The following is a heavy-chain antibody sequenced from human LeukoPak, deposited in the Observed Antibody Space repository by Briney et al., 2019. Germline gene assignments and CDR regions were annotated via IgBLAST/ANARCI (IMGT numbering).Heavy chain of an antibody. CDR3: ARADVAVAGTYYYYYMDV. CDR1: GFTFSSYA. V-gene: IGHV3-64*01. Sequence: GGSLRLSCAASGFTFSSYAMHWVRQAPGKGLEYVSAISSNGGSTYYANSVKGRFTISRDNSENTLYLQMGSLRAEDMAVYYCARADVAVAGTYYYYYMDVWGKGTTVTVSS. CDR2: ISSNGGST. J-gene: IGHJ6*03. D-gene: IGHD6-19*01.